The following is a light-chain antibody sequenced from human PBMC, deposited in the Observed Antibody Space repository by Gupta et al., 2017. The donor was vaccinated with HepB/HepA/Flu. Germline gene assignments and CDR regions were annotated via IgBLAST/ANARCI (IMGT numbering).Light chain of an antibody. CDR1: RSNSGNND. CDR3: GTWDSRLSARV. Sequence: QTVSTQSPSVSPAPGQRGTISCSGSRSNSGNNDGSWYQQPPGTDPELIIYGKNKRPSGMPDRFSGSKSGTSATLGITGLQTGDEADYYCGTWDSRLSARVFGGGTKLTVL. V-gene: IGLV1-51*02. CDR2: GKN. J-gene: IGLJ2*01.